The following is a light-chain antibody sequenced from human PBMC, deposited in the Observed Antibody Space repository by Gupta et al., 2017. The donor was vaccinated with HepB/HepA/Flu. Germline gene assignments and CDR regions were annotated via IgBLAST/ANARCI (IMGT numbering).Light chain of an antibody. CDR2: AAS. CDR1: QSISSY. CDR3: QQSYSTSIT. V-gene: IGKV1-39*01. J-gene: IGKJ4*01. Sequence: DLQMTQSPSALPASVGDRVTITCRASQSISSYLNWYQQKPGKAPKLLIYAASSLQSGVPSRFSGSGSGTDFTLTISSLQPEDVATYYCQQSYSTSITFGGGTKVEIK.